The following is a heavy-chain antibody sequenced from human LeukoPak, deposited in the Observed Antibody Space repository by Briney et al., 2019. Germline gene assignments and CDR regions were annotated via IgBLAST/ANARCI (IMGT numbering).Heavy chain of an antibody. V-gene: IGHV3-53*01. D-gene: IGHD2-15*01. CDR1: GFTVSSNS. Sequence: GGSLRLFCTVSGFTVSSNSMSWVRQAPGKGLEWVSFIYSDNTHYSDSVKRRFTISRDNSQNTLYLQMNSLRAEDTAIYYCARRAGEYSHPYDYWGQGTLVTVSS. CDR3: ARRAGEYSHPYDY. J-gene: IGHJ4*02. CDR2: IYSDNT.